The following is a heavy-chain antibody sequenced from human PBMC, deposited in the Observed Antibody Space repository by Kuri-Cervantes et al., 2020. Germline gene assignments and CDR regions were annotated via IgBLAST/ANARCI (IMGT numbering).Heavy chain of an antibody. D-gene: IGHD3-10*01. V-gene: IGHV4-34*01. CDR1: GFTFSDHH. CDR2: INHSGST. J-gene: IGHJ5*02. CDR3: ARSVLLWFRESLVEWFDP. Sequence: GSLRLSCAASGFTFSDHHIDWVRQAPGKGLEWIGEINHSGSTNYNPSLKSRVTISVDTSKNQFSLKLSSVTAADTAVYYCARSVLLWFRESLVEWFDPWGQGTRGTVSS.